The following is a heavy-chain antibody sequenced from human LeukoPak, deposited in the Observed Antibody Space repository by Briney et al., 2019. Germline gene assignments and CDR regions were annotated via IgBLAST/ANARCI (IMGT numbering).Heavy chain of an antibody. V-gene: IGHV1-18*01. J-gene: IGHJ4*02. CDR1: GYTFRSYA. Sequence: ASVKVSCKTSGYTFRSYAISWVRQAPGQGLESMGWINVYNGYTNYARNFQGRVTMTTDTSTSTAYMEVRSLRSDDTAVYYCARVECSSTTCYDDYWGQGTLVIASS. CDR2: INVYNGYT. CDR3: ARVECSSTTCYDDY. D-gene: IGHD2-2*01.